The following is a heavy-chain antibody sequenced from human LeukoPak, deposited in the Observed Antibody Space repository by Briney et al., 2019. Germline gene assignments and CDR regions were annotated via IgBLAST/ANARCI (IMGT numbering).Heavy chain of an antibody. Sequence: PGGSLRLSCAASGFTFSSYAMSWVRQAPGMGLEWVSTISGSGGSTYHADSVKGRFTISRDNSKNTLYLQMNSLRAEDTAVYYCATFDWGSSPNWGQGSRVTVSS. CDR1: GFTFSSYA. D-gene: IGHD3-9*01. CDR3: ATFDWGSSPN. V-gene: IGHV3-23*01. J-gene: IGHJ4*02. CDR2: ISGSGGST.